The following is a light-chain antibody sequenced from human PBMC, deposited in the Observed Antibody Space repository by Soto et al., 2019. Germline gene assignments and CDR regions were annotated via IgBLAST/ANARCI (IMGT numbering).Light chain of an antibody. Sequence: DIQMTQSPSSLSASVGDRVTITCRASQSISSYLNWYQQKLGKAPKLLIYAASSLQSGVPSRFSVSGSGTDFTLTISSLQPEDFATYYCQQSYSSPPTFGQGTKVDI. CDR3: QQSYSSPPT. V-gene: IGKV1-39*01. CDR1: QSISSY. CDR2: AAS. J-gene: IGKJ1*01.